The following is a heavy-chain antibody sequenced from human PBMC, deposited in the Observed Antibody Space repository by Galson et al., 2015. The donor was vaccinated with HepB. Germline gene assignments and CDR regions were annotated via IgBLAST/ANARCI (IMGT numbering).Heavy chain of an antibody. Sequence: QSGAEVKKPGESLKISCKGSGYSFTSYWIGWVRQMPGKGLEWMGIIYPGDSDTRYSPSFQGQVTISADKSISTAYLQWSSLKASDTAMYYCARPPDYGGNSVFAFDIWGQGTMVTVSS. J-gene: IGHJ3*02. CDR3: ARPPDYGGNSVFAFDI. D-gene: IGHD4-23*01. CDR2: IYPGDSDT. V-gene: IGHV5-51*01. CDR1: GYSFTSYW.